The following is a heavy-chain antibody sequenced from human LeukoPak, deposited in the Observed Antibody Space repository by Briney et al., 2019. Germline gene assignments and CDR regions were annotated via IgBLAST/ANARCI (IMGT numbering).Heavy chain of an antibody. CDR1: GFTFDNYA. CDR2: INWSGGNI. D-gene: IGHD1-26*01. J-gene: IGHJ3*02. V-gene: IGHV3-9*03. Sequence: PGRSLRLSCAASGFTFDNYAMHWVRQAPGKGLEWVSGINWSGGNIGYADSVKGRFTISRDNAKNSLYLQMNSLRVDNMAVYYCTRDRSGSYIGGSFHIWGEGTMVSVSS. CDR3: TRDRSGSYIGGSFHI.